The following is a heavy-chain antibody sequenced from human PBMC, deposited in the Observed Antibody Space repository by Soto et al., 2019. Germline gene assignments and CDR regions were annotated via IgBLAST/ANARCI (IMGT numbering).Heavy chain of an antibody. CDR3: ARSLWGDLGHYYSYYMDV. J-gene: IGHJ6*03. V-gene: IGHV4-59*08. CDR1: GGSISSHY. D-gene: IGHD3-16*01. CDR2: IYYSGST. Sequence: SETLSLTCTVSGGSISSHYWSWIRQPPGKGLEWIGYIYYSGSTNYNPSLKSRVTISVDTSKNQFSLKLSSVTAADTAVYYRARSLWGDLGHYYSYYMDVWCKGTTV.